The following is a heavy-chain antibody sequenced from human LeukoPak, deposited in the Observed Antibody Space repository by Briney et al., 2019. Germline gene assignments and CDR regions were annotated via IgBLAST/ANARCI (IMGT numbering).Heavy chain of an antibody. J-gene: IGHJ4*02. CDR3: ARVSFHYPSRGVRSYYFDY. D-gene: IGHD3-10*01. V-gene: IGHV4-4*07. CDR2: IYTSGST. CDR1: GGSISSYY. Sequence: SETLFLTCTVSGGSISSYYWSWIRQPAGKGLEWIGRIYTSGSTNYNPSLKSRVTMSVDTSKNQFSLKLSSVTAADTAVYYCARVSFHYPSRGVRSYYFDYWGQGTLVTVSS.